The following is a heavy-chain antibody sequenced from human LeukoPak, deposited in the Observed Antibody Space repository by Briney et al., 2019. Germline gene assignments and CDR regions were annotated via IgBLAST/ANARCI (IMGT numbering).Heavy chain of an antibody. J-gene: IGHJ3*02. V-gene: IGHV4-39*01. CDR1: GGSISSSSYY. Sequence: KPSETLSLTCTVSGGSISSSSYYWGWIRQPPGKGLEWIGSIYYSGSTYYNPSLKSRITISVDTSKNQFSLKLSSVTAADTAVYYCARRAMVRGVIDAFDIWGQGTMVTVSS. CDR2: IYYSGST. D-gene: IGHD3-10*01. CDR3: ARRAMVRGVIDAFDI.